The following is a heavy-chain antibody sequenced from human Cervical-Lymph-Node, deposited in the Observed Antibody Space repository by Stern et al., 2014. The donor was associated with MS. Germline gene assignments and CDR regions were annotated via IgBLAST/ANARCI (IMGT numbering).Heavy chain of an antibody. D-gene: IGHD5-12*01. CDR1: GFTFSTYP. V-gene: IGHV3-30*04. Sequence: DQLVESGGGVVQPGRSLRLSCAASGFTFSTYPMHWVRQAPGKGLEWVAVISYDGSQDYYADSVKGRVTISRDNSKNTMYMQMNSLKPEDTAVYYCARDEGEFSGYDHPQRRGYYYNGMDVWGQGTTVTVSS. CDR2: ISYDGSQD. J-gene: IGHJ6*02. CDR3: ARDEGEFSGYDHPQRRGYYYNGMDV.